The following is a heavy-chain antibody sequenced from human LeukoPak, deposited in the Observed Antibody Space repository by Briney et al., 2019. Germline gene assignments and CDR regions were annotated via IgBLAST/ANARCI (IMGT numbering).Heavy chain of an antibody. CDR3: ATVQYALLPGYLNYMEV. V-gene: IGHV1-46*01. CDR1: GYTFTSYY. CDR2: INPSGGST. D-gene: IGHD3-9*01. Sequence: ASVKVSCKASGYTFTSYYMHWVRQAPGQGPEWMGIINPSGGSTSYAQKFQGRVTMTRDMSTSTVYMELSSLRSEDTAIYYCATVQYALLPGYLNYMEVWGKGTTVTISS. J-gene: IGHJ6*03.